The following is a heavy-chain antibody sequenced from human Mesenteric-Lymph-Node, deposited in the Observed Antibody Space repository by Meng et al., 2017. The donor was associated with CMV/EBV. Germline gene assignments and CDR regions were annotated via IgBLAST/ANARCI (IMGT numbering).Heavy chain of an antibody. CDR3: ARNNTTVDYFGY. CDR2: IYYSGST. J-gene: IGHJ4*02. V-gene: IGHV4-31*02. Sequence: TVSGGSINSGGYYWSWIRQRPGGSLEWIGYIYYSGSTYYSPSLKSRITISVDTSKNQFSLKLSSVAAADTAVYYCARNNTTVDYFGYWGQGTLVTVSS. CDR1: GGSINSGGYY. D-gene: IGHD4-17*01.